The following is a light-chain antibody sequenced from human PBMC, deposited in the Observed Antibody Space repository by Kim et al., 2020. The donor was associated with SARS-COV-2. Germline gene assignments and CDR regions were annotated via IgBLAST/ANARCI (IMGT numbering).Light chain of an antibody. CDR1: QSISNF. CDR3: QQRRHWPLT. V-gene: IGKV3-11*01. CDR2: DSF. Sequence: LSPGEEATLPCRASQSISNFLVWYQQKPGQPPRLLIYDSFNRATGIPARFSGGGSGTDFTLTISSLEPDDSAIYYCQQRRHWPLTFGGGTKVDIK. J-gene: IGKJ4*01.